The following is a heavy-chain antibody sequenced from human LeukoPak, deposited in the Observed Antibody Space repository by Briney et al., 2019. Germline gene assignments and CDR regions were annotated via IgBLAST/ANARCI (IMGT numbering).Heavy chain of an antibody. V-gene: IGHV3-43D*03. Sequence: GGSLRLSCAAPGFNFDDSVMHWVRQAPGKGLEWVSLIHRDGGSPHYADSVKGRFVISRDNSKHSLYLQMDSLRPEDTALYYCAKETRGYSYGLDYWGQGTLVTVSS. CDR2: IHRDGGSP. D-gene: IGHD5-18*01. CDR1: GFNFDDSV. CDR3: AKETRGYSYGLDY. J-gene: IGHJ4*02.